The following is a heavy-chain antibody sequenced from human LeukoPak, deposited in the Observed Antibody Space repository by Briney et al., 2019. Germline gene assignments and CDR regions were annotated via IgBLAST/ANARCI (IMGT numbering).Heavy chain of an antibody. V-gene: IGHV3-73*01. J-gene: IGHJ4*02. CDR2: IRSKANSYAT. Sequence: GGSLRLSCAASGFTFSGSAMHWVRQASGKGLEWVGRIRSKANSYATAYAASVKGRFTISRDDSKNTAYLQMNSLKTEDTAVYYCAGEVGATGIDYWGQGTLVTVSS. CDR3: AGEVGATGIDY. D-gene: IGHD1-26*01. CDR1: GFTFSGSA.